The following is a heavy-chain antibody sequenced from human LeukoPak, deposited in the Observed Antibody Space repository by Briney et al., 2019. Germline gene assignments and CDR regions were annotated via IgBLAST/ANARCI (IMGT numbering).Heavy chain of an antibody. Sequence: PGGSLRLSCAASGFTFSSYSMNWVRQAPGKGLEWVSSISSSSSYIYYADSVKGRFTISRGNAKNSLYLQMNSLRAEDTAVYYCARVSRRWLHPSRYYFDYWGRGTLVTVSS. CDR3: ARVSRRWLHPSRYYFDY. J-gene: IGHJ4*02. CDR2: ISSSSSYI. CDR1: GFTFSSYS. V-gene: IGHV3-21*01. D-gene: IGHD5-24*01.